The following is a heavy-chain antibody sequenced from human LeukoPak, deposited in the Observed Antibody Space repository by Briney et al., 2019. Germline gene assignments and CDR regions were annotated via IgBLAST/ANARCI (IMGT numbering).Heavy chain of an antibody. V-gene: IGHV3-23*01. CDR3: AKDPGLYDSSGYYYDDAFDI. CDR2: ISGSGGST. Sequence: QPGGSLRLSCAASGFTFSSYAMSWVRQAPGKGLEWVSAISGSGGSTYYADSVKGRFTISRDNSKNTLYLQMNSLRAEDTAVYYCAKDPGLYDSSGYYYDDAFDIWGQGTMVTVSS. J-gene: IGHJ3*02. D-gene: IGHD3-22*01. CDR1: GFTFSSYA.